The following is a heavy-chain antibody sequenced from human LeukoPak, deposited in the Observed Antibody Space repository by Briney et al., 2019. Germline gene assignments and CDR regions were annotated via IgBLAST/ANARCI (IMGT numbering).Heavy chain of an antibody. D-gene: IGHD3-16*01. CDR2: IYYIGST. V-gene: IGHV4-59*01. CDR3: ARATSGLNDPHYD. J-gene: IGHJ4*02. Sequence: SEPLTLTCTVWGRSISCYCWSWIRQPPGKGLEWMGYIYYIGSTNDNPSLQSRVTISVDTSKNQFSLKLTSVTAADTAVYYCARATSGLNDPHYDWGQGTLVTVSS. CDR1: GRSISCYC.